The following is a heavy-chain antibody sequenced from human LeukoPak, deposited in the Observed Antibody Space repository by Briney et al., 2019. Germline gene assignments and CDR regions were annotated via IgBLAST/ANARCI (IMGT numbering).Heavy chain of an antibody. CDR1: GFTFGRYG. CDR3: AKDRRLYYHFWSGPFTYYHYYMDV. V-gene: IGHV3-33*06. CDR2: IWYDGSKK. Sequence: GGSLRLSCAASGFTFGRYGMHWVRQAPGKGLEWEAVIWYDGSKKYYADSVKGRFTISRDNSKNTLYLEMNSLRAEDTAVYYCAKDRRLYYHFWSGPFTYYHYYMDVWGKGTTVTVSS. J-gene: IGHJ6*03. D-gene: IGHD3-3*01.